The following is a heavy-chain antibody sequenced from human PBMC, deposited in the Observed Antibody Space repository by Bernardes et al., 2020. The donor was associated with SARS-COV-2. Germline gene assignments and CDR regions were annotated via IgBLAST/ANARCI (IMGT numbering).Heavy chain of an antibody. V-gene: IGHV4-39*01. Sequence: TLSLTCTVSGGSISSSNYYWGWIRQPLGKGLEWIGSIHSSGSSHYNPSLPCRVTASVDTSKNQISLRLSFVTAADTAVYYCAGSSCGIDCYIGGLRSWDYGKDVWDQGTTVTVSS. D-gene: IGHD2-21*01. CDR2: IHSSGSS. CDR1: GGSISSSNYY. CDR3: AGSSCGIDCYIGGLRSWDYGKDV. J-gene: IGHJ6*02.